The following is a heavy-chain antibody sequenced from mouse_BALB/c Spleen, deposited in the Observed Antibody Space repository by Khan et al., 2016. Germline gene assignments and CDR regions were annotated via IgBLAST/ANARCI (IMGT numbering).Heavy chain of an antibody. CDR1: GYSITSDYA. CDR2: ISYSGST. Sequence: EVQLVESGPGLVKPSQSLSLTCTVTGYSITSDYAWNWIRQFPENKLEWMGYISYSGSTSYNPSLKSRISITRDTSKNQFFLQLNSVTTEDTATYYCARAPPRWYFDVWGAGTTVTVSS. V-gene: IGHV3-2*02. CDR3: ARAPPRWYFDV. J-gene: IGHJ1*01.